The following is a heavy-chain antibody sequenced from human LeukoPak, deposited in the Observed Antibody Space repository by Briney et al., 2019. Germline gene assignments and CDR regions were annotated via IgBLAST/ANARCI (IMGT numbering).Heavy chain of an antibody. CDR3: AKNGIRKSFDP. CDR1: GFTFSSYE. J-gene: IGHJ5*02. Sequence: GGSLRLSCAASGFTFSSYEMNWVRQAPGKGLEWVSYISSSGSTIYYADSVKGRFTISRDNAKNSLYLQMNSLRAEDTAVYYCAKNGIRKSFDPWGQGTLVTVSS. CDR2: ISSSGSTI. D-gene: IGHD5-18*01. V-gene: IGHV3-48*03.